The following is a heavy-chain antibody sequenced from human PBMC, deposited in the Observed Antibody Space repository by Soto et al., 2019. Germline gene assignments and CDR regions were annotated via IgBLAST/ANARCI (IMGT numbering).Heavy chain of an antibody. CDR2: ISAYDGNT. J-gene: IGHJ6*02. CDR1: GYTFTSYG. D-gene: IGHD3-22*01. V-gene: IGHV1-18*01. Sequence: QVQLVQSGAEVKKPGASVKVSCKASGYTFTSYGISWVRQAPGQGLEWLGWISAYDGNTNYAQILQGKVSMTTDTSTSTAYMELRSLRSDDTAVYYCARGGYYDSSGSRNYYYYAMNVWGQGTTVTVSS. CDR3: ARGGYYDSSGSRNYYYYAMNV.